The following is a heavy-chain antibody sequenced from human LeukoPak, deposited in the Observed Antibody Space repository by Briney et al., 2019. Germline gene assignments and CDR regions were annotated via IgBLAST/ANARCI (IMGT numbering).Heavy chain of an antibody. CDR1: GFTFDDYA. CDR3: AKDSGFFKYFDY. Sequence: GGSLRLSCAASGFTFDDYAMHWLRQIPGKGLEGVSGISWNSGRMDYADSVKGRFTISRDNAKNSLYLQMNSLRAEDTAVYYCAKDSGFFKYFDYWGQGALVTVSS. CDR2: ISWNSGRM. V-gene: IGHV3-9*01. D-gene: IGHD3-3*01. J-gene: IGHJ4*02.